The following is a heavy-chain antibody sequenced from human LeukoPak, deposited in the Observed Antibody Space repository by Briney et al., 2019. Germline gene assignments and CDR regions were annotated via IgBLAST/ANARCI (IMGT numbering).Heavy chain of an antibody. CDR3: VRAIAAAASY. V-gene: IGHV3-7*01. Sequence: GGSLRLSCAASGFTFSDYWMHWVRQAPGRGLEWVANIKQDGSERYYVDSVKARLTITRDNAKNSLSLQMNSVRVEDTAVYYCVRAIAAAASYWGQGTLVTVSS. D-gene: IGHD6-13*01. CDR1: GFTFSDYW. CDR2: IKQDGSER. J-gene: IGHJ4*02.